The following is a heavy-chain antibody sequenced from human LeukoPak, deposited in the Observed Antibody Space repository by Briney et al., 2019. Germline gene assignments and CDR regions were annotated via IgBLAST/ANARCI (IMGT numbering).Heavy chain of an antibody. V-gene: IGHV3-23*01. CDR3: AKAGYCSSTSCPAVDYYYMDV. CDR2: ISGSGGST. D-gene: IGHD2-2*01. Sequence: PGGSLRLSCAASGFTFSSYAMSWVRQAPGKGLEWVSAISGSGGSTYYADSGKGRFTISRDNSKNKLYLQMNSLRAEDTAVYYCAKAGYCSSTSCPAVDYYYMDVWGKGTTVTVSS. J-gene: IGHJ6*03. CDR1: GFTFSSYA.